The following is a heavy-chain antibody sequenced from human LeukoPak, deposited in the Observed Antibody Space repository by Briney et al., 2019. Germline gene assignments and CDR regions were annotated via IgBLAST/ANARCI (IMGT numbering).Heavy chain of an antibody. CDR3: ARQSQYSGYQAPDY. J-gene: IGHJ4*02. V-gene: IGHV4-59*08. CDR2: IYYSGST. D-gene: IGHD5-12*01. Sequence: PSETLSLTCTVSGGSISSYYWSWIRRPPGKGLEWIGYIYYSGSTNYNPSLKSRVTISVDTSKNQFSLKLSSVTAADTAVYYCARQSQYSGYQAPDYWGQGTLVTVSS. CDR1: GGSISSYY.